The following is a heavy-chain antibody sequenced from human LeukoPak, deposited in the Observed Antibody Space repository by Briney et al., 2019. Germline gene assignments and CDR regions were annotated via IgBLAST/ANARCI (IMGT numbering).Heavy chain of an antibody. CDR3: ARGYYDSSGYSDY. J-gene: IGHJ4*02. V-gene: IGHV1-8*01. CDR2: MNPNSGNT. D-gene: IGHD3-22*01. Sequence: GASVKVSCKASGYTFTSYGITWVRQATGQGLEWMGWMNPNSGNTGYAQKFQGRVTMTRNTSISTAYMELSSLRSEDTAVYYCARGYYDSSGYSDYWGQGSLVTVSS. CDR1: GYTFTSYG.